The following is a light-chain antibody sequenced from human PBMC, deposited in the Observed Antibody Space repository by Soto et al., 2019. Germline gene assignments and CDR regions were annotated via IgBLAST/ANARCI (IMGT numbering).Light chain of an antibody. CDR3: QQYVSSVT. CDR2: GAS. J-gene: IGKJ1*01. Sequence: EIVLTQSPGSLSLSPGERATLSCRASQSVDSSFFAWYQQKPGQAPRLLIYGASNRATGIPDRFSGSGSGNDFTLNISRLEPEDFAVYYCQQYVSSVTFGQGTKVEIK. CDR1: QSVDSSF. V-gene: IGKV3-20*01.